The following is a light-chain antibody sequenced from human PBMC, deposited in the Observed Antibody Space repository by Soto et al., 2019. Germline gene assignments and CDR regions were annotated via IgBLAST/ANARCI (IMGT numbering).Light chain of an antibody. V-gene: IGLV2-14*03. CDR3: SSYPTSTTVV. CDR1: SSDVGGYNF. J-gene: IGLJ1*01. CDR2: EVS. Sequence: LTQPASVFGSPGQSITFSCTGTSSDVGGYNFVSWYQQHPGKAPKLMIYEVSSRPSGVSNRFSGSKSGNTASLTISGLQPEDEADYYCSSYPTSTTVVFGTGTKVTVL.